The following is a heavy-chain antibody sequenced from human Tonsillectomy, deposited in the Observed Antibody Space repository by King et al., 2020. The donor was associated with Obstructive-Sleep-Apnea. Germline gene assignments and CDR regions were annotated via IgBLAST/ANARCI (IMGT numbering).Heavy chain of an antibody. V-gene: IGHV4-39*07. CDR1: GGSISSSSYY. D-gene: IGHD3-10*01. CDR2: IYYSGST. CDR3: AREITMVRGVKGGGWFDP. Sequence: LQLQESGPGLVKPSETLSLTCTVSGGSISSSSYYWGWIRQPPGKGLEWIGSIYYSGSTYYNPSLKSRVTISVDTSKNQFSLKLSSVTAADTAVYYCAREITMVRGVKGGGWFDPWGQGTLVTVSS. J-gene: IGHJ5*02.